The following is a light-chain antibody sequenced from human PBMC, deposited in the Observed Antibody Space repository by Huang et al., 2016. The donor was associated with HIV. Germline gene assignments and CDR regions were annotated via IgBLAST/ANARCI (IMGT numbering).Light chain of an antibody. CDR3: QQRRNWPLMYT. CDR2: DAS. V-gene: IGKV3-11*01. J-gene: IGKJ2*01. Sequence: EIVLTHSPATLSLSPGERATLSCRASPRVSSSLAWYQQKPGQAPRLLIYDASNRATGIPARYSGSGSGTDFTLTISSLEPDDFAVYYCQQRRNWPLMYTFGQGTKLEIK. CDR1: PRVSSS.